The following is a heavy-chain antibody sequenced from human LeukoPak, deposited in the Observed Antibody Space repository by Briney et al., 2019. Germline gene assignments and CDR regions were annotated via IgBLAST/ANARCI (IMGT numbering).Heavy chain of an antibody. CDR2: IYYIGST. Sequence: SETLSLTCTVSGGSISGYYWSWIRQPPGKGLEWIGYIYYIGSTTYNPSLRSRVTISVDKSKNQFSLRLSSVTAADTALYYCARHGDGYFDLGYYYYMDVWGKGTTVTVSS. J-gene: IGHJ6*03. CDR1: GGSISGYY. CDR3: ARHGDGYFDLGYYYYMDV. D-gene: IGHD3-9*01. V-gene: IGHV4-59*01.